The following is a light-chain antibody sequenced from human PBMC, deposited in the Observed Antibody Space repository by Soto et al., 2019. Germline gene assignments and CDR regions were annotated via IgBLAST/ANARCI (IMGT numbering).Light chain of an antibody. CDR1: SSDVGGYNY. Sequence: QSALTQPASVSGSPGQSIAISCTGSSSDVGGYNYVSWYQQHSGKAPKLMIYDVSNRRSGVSDRFSGSKSGNTASLTISGLQAEDEAEYYCSSYTCSSTVIFGGVTKLTVL. CDR2: DVS. V-gene: IGLV2-14*01. CDR3: SSYTCSSTVI. J-gene: IGLJ2*01.